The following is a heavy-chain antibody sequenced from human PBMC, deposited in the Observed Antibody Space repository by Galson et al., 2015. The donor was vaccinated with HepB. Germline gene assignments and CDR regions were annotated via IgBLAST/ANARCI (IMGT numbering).Heavy chain of an antibody. D-gene: IGHD3-22*01. J-gene: IGHJ4*02. Sequence: SLRLSCAASGFIFDDYGFIWVRQVPGKGLEWVAGINYNDRNIAYADSVKGRFTISRDNAKKSLYLQMTSLRGEDTALYFCARCYYYDSTGLITGPDHWGQGTLVSVSS. CDR3: ARCYYYDSTGLITGPDH. CDR2: INYNDRNI. V-gene: IGHV3-20*04. CDR1: GFIFDDYG.